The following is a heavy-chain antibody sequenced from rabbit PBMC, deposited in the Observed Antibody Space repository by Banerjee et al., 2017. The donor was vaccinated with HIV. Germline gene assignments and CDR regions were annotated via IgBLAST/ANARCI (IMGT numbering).Heavy chain of an antibody. D-gene: IGHD4-1*01. CDR3: ARGLAGVIGWNFGL. V-gene: IGHV1S45*01. J-gene: IGHJ4*01. CDR2: INTSSGST. Sequence: QEQLQESGGGLFQPGGSLTLTCTASAFSFSNKYVMCWVRQAPGKGLEWIACINTSSGSTVYASWAKGRFTISKTSSTTVTLQMTSLPAADTATYFCARGLAGVIGWNFGLWGPGTLVTVS. CDR1: AFSFSNKYV.